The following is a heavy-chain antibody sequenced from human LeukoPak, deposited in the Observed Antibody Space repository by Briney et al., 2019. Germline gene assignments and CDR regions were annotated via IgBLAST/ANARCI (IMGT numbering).Heavy chain of an antibody. J-gene: IGHJ4*02. D-gene: IGHD3-22*01. V-gene: IGHV3-30-3*01. CDR1: GFTFSSYA. CDR3: ATFSGITMIENYYFDY. CDR2: ISYDGSNK. Sequence: PGRSLRLSCAASGFTFSSYAMHWVRQAPGKGLEWVAVISYDGSNKYYADSVKGRFTISRDNSKNTLYLQMNSLRAEDTAVYYCATFSGITMIENYYFDYWGQGTLVTVSS.